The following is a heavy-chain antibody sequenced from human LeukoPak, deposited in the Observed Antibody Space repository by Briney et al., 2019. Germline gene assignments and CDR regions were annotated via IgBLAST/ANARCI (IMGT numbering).Heavy chain of an antibody. J-gene: IGHJ4*02. V-gene: IGHV3-30*18. D-gene: IGHD3-16*02. Sequence: GGSLRLPCAASGFTFSSYGMHWVRQAPGKGLEWVAVISYDGSNKYYADSVKGRFTISRDNSKNTLYLQMNSLRAEDTAVYYCAKDRYDYIWGSYPMAPDYWGQGTLVTVSS. CDR2: ISYDGSNK. CDR1: GFTFSSYG. CDR3: AKDRYDYIWGSYPMAPDY.